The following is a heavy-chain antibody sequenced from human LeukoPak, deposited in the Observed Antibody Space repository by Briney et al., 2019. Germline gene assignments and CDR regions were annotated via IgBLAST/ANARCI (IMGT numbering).Heavy chain of an antibody. D-gene: IGHD6-13*01. CDR3: ARMWGSSWSYFDY. V-gene: IGHV3-11*01. J-gene: IGHJ4*02. CDR2: ISSSGSTI. CDR1: GFTFSDYY. Sequence: GGSLRLSCAASGFTFSDYYMSWIRQAPGKGLEWVSYISSSGSTIYYADSVKGRFTISRDNAKNSLYLQMNSLRAEDTAVYFCARMWGSSWSYFDYWGQGTLVTVSS.